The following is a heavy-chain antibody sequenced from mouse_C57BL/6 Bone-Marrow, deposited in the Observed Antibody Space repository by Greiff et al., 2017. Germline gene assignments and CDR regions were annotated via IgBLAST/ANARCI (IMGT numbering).Heavy chain of an antibody. V-gene: IGHV1-72*01. CDR3: ARPTTVVEEDYFDY. Sequence: QVQLQQPGAELVKPGASVKLSCKASGYTFTSYWMHWVKQRPGRGLEWIGRIDPNGGGTKYNEKFKSKATLTVDKPSSTAYMQLSSLTSEDSAVYDCARPTTVVEEDYFDYWGQGTTLTVSS. D-gene: IGHD1-1*01. J-gene: IGHJ2*01. CDR2: IDPNGGGT. CDR1: GYTFTSYW.